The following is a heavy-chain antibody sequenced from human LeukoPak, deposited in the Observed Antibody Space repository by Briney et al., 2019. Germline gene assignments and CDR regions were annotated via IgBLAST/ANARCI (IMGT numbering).Heavy chain of an antibody. Sequence: EIQSPTCIVAGGSISRHNWSLIQKPPEKGQGRVGNIYSRWITNYNPSLKSRVTISVDTSINQVSLKLSSVTAADTALYYCARTMGYYGSGSYSVYYYYYMDVWGKGTTVAISS. CDR2: IYSRWIT. J-gene: IGHJ6*03. D-gene: IGHD3-10*01. CDR3: ARTMGYYGSGSYSVYYYYYMDV. V-gene: IGHV4-59*11. CDR1: GGSISRHN.